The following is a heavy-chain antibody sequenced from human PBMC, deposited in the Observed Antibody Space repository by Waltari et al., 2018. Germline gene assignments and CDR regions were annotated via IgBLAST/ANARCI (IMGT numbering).Heavy chain of an antibody. CDR2: IKHDGSEK. J-gene: IGHJ5*01. Sequence: EVQMVESGGGLVQPGGSLRLSCAVSGFTFSSHWMTWVRQAPGKGLEWVANIKHDGSEKYYVDSVKGRFTISRDNAKNSLSLQMNSLRAEDTAVYYCARVIWNRLDCWGQGTLVTVSS. V-gene: IGHV3-7*04. CDR1: GFTFSSHW. CDR3: ARVIWNRLDC.